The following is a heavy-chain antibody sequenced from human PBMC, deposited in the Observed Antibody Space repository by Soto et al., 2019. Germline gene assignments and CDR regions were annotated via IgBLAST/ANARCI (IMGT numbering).Heavy chain of an antibody. CDR1: GFTFSSYS. Sequence: EVQLVQSGGGLAKPGGSLRLSCAASGFTFSSYSMNWVRQAPGKGLEWVSSVSSSSSYIYYADSLKGRFTISRDNAKNSLYLQMNSLRVEDTAVYYCARGGDSSGSWPRYWGQGTLVTVSS. CDR2: VSSSSSYI. V-gene: IGHV3-21*01. D-gene: IGHD3-22*01. J-gene: IGHJ4*02. CDR3: ARGGDSSGSWPRY.